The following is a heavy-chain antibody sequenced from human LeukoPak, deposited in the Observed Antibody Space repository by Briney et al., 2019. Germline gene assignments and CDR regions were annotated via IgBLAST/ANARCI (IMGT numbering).Heavy chain of an antibody. V-gene: IGHV3-30*02. Sequence: GGSLRPSCAASGFTFSSYGLHWVRQAPGKGPEWVAFIRYDGSNKYYADSVKGRFTISRDNSKNTLFLQMNSLRADDTAVYYCAKDLPEYYGSGSYGFDYWGQGTLVTVSS. J-gene: IGHJ4*02. CDR1: GFTFSSYG. CDR3: AKDLPEYYGSGSYGFDY. D-gene: IGHD3-10*01. CDR2: IRYDGSNK.